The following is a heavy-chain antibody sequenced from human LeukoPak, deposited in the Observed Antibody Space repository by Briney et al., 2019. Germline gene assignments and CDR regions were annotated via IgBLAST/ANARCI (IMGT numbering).Heavy chain of an antibody. CDR2: IIPILGIA. J-gene: IGHJ4*02. V-gene: IGHV1-69*04. D-gene: IGHD2-15*01. Sequence: SVKVSCKASGYTFTSYGISWVRQAPGQGLEWMGRIIPILGIANYAQKFQGRVTITADKSTSTAYMELSSLRSEDTAVYYCARDQSRNNCSGGSCYSMTFDYWGQGTLVTVSS. CDR3: ARDQSRNNCSGGSCYSMTFDY. CDR1: GYTFTSYG.